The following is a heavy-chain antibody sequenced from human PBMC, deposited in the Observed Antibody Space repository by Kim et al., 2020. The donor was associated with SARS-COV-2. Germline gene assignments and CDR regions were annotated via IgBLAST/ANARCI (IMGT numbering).Heavy chain of an antibody. D-gene: IGHD1-26*01. J-gene: IGHJ4*02. V-gene: IGHV3-23*01. CDR3: AKGASGSWYYFDY. Sequence: YADSVKGRFTISRDNSKNTLYLQMNSLRVEDTAVYYCAKGASGSWYYFDYWGQGTLVTVSS.